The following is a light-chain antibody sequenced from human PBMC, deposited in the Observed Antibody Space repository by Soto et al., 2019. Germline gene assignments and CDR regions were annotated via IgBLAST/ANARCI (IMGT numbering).Light chain of an antibody. CDR3: QQYGSSPEGEQT. CDR2: GAS. V-gene: IGKV3-20*01. Sequence: EIVLTQSPGTLSLSPGERATLSCRASQSVSSSYLAWYQQKPGQAPRLLIYGASSRAPGIPDRFSGSGSGTDFTLTISRMEPEDSAVYDCQQYGSSPEGEQTFGQGTRLEIK. J-gene: IGKJ5*01. CDR1: QSVSSSY.